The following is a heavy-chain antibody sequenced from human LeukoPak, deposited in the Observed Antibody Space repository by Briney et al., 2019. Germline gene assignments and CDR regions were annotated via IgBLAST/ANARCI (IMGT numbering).Heavy chain of an antibody. CDR1: GYTFTSHF. CDR3: ARGSGSQTGSWFDP. V-gene: IGHV1-18*04. Sequence: GASVKVSCKASGYTFTSHFMHWVRQAPGQGLEWMGWISAYNGNTNYAQKLQGRVTMTTDTSTSTAYMELRSLRSDDTAVYYCARGSGSQTGSWFDPWGQGTLVTVSS. CDR2: ISAYNGNT. D-gene: IGHD3-10*01. J-gene: IGHJ5*02.